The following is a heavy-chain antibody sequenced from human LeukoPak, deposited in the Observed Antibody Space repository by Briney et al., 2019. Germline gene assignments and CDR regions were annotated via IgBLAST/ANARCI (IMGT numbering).Heavy chain of an antibody. Sequence: ASVKVSCKASGYIFTGYYMHWVRQAPGQGLEWMGLIDPNSGDTNYAQKFQGRVTMTRETSISTAYMELSRLRSDDTAVYYCARDFVDTDMGYVGFGSAFDIWGQGTIVTVSS. CDR1: GYIFTGYY. D-gene: IGHD5-18*01. CDR3: ARDFVDTDMGYVGFGSAFDI. V-gene: IGHV1-2*02. J-gene: IGHJ3*02. CDR2: IDPNSGDT.